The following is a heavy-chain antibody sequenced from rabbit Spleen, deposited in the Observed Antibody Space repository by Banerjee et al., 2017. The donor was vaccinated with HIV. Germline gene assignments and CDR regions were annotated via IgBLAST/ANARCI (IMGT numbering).Heavy chain of an antibody. CDR1: GFDLSSYCD. CDR2: TYILGDHT. V-gene: IGHV1S45*01. CDR3: SGYMCGRGVAFDP. Sequence: QEQLEESGGGLVKPEGSLTLTCKASGFDLSSYCDMCWVRQAPGKGLEWIGCTYILGDHTFYASWAKGRFTISKTSSTTVTLQMTGLTAADTATYFCSGYMCGRGVAFDPWGPGTLVTVS. D-gene: IGHD4-1*01. J-gene: IGHJ2*01.